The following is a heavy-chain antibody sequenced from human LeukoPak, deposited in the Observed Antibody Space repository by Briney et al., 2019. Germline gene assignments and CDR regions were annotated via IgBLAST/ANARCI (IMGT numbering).Heavy chain of an antibody. Sequence: PGGSLRLSCAASGFTFSSYGMHWVRQAPGKGLEWVAFIRYDGSNKYYADSVKGRFTISRDNSKNTLYLQMNSLRAEDTAVYYCAKAPLGYQGIFDYWGQGTLVTVSS. CDR2: IRYDGSNK. V-gene: IGHV3-30*02. CDR3: AKAPLGYQGIFDY. D-gene: IGHD2-2*01. CDR1: GFTFSSYG. J-gene: IGHJ4*02.